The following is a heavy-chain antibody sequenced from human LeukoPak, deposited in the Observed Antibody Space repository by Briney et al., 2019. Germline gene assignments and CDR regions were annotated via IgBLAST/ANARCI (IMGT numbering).Heavy chain of an antibody. J-gene: IGHJ4*02. CDR1: GFTFSIYW. V-gene: IGHV3-7*05. CDR3: ARIGLLSGSGSFDH. CDR2: IKEDGSEK. Sequence: GGSLRLSCVASGFTFSIYWMSWVRHAPGTGLEWVANIKEDGSEKYYVDPVKGRFTISRDNAENSLYLQMNSLRAEDTAVYYCARIGLLSGSGSFDHWGQGTPVTVSS. D-gene: IGHD3-10*01.